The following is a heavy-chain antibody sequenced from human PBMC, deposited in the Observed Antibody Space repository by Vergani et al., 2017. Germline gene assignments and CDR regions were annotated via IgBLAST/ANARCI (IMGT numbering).Heavy chain of an antibody. D-gene: IGHD6-19*01. CDR1: NDSVSNTFYY. CDR3: ARDLKYSSGWNNWFDP. Sequence: QVQLQESGPGLVKPSETLSLTCTVPNDSVSNTFYYLGWIRQTPGKGLEWIGSIYYSGSTYYNPSLESRVTMSVDTSKNQFSLKLSSVTAADTAVYYCARDLKYSSGWNNWFDPWGQGTLVTVSS. J-gene: IGHJ5*02. V-gene: IGHV4-39*07. CDR2: IYYSGST.